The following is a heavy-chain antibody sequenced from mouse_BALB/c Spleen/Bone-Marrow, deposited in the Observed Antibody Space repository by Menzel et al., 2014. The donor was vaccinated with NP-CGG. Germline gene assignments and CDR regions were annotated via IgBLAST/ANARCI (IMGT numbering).Heavy chain of an antibody. CDR2: IYPGGGYT. CDR3: ARRGTGVDY. CDR1: GYTFTNYW. Sequence: QVHVKQSGAELVRPGTSVKISCKASGYTFTNYWLGWVKQRPGPGLEWIGDIYPGGGYTNYNEKFKGKATLTADTSSSTAYMQLSSLTSEDSAVYFCARRGTGVDYWGQGTTLTVSS. J-gene: IGHJ2*01. D-gene: IGHD4-1*01. V-gene: IGHV1-63*02.